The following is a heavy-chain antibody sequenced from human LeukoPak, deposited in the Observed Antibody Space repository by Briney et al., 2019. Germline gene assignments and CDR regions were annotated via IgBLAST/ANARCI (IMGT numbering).Heavy chain of an antibody. CDR1: GFTFSSYE. J-gene: IGHJ5*02. V-gene: IGHV3-48*03. D-gene: IGHD2-21*02. Sequence: GGSLGLSCAASGFTFSSYEFNWVRQAPGKGLEWVSYISSSGTMIYYADSVKGRFTISRDNSKNSLYLQMNNLRAEDTAVYYCAREVASCGGDCLAPWGQGTLVAVSS. CDR3: AREVASCGGDCLAP. CDR2: ISSSGTMI.